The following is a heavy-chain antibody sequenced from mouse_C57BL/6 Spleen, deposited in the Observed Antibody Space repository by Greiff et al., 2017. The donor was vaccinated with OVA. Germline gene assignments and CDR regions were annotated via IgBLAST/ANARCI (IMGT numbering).Heavy chain of an antibody. CDR1: GYTFTSYW. Sequence: QVQLQQPGAELVKPGASVKMSCKASGYTFTSYWITWVKQRPGQGLEWIGDIYPGSGSTNYNEKFKSKATLTVDTSSSTAYMQLSSLTSEDSAVYYCASFAYYSNDYYAMDYWGQGTSVTVSS. V-gene: IGHV1-55*01. CDR3: ASFAYYSNDYYAMDY. CDR2: IYPGSGST. J-gene: IGHJ4*01. D-gene: IGHD2-5*01.